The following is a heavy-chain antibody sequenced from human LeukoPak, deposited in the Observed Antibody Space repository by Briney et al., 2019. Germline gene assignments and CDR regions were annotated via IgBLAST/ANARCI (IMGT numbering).Heavy chain of an antibody. CDR3: ARGRAKYQLPVWYYYGMDV. CDR2: INHSGST. D-gene: IGHD2-2*01. Sequence: SQTLSLTCTVSGGSISSGGYYWSWIRQPPGKGLEWIGEINHSGSTNYNPSLKSRVTISVDTSKNQFSLKLSSVTAADTAVYYCARGRAKYQLPVWYYYGMDVWGQGTTVTVSS. CDR1: GGSISSGGYY. J-gene: IGHJ6*02. V-gene: IGHV4-30-2*01.